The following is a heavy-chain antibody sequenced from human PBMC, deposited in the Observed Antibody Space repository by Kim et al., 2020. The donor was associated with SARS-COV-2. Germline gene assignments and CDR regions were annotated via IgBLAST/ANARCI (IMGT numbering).Heavy chain of an antibody. J-gene: IGHJ4*02. V-gene: IGHV3-13*01. D-gene: IGHD3-10*01. CDR3: ARGAMVRGVITYFDY. Sequence: GSVEGRFTISRENAKNSLYLQRNSLTAGDTAVYYCARGAMVRGVITYFDYWGQGTLVTVSS.